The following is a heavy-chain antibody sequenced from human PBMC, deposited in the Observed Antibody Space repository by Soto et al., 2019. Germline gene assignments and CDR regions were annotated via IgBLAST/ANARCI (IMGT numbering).Heavy chain of an antibody. Sequence: SETLSLTCTVSGGSISSYYWSWIRQPPGKGLEWIGYIYYSGSTNYNPSLKSRVTISVDTSKNQFSLKLSPVTAADTAVYYCAREKDSSGYYYGSFDYWGQGTLVTVSS. D-gene: IGHD3-22*01. CDR1: GGSISSYY. J-gene: IGHJ4*02. V-gene: IGHV4-59*01. CDR3: AREKDSSGYYYGSFDY. CDR2: IYYSGST.